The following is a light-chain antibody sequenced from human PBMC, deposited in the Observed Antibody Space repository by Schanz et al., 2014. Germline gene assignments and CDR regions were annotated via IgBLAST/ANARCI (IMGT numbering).Light chain of an antibody. CDR2: DAS. CDR3: HQYGISPFT. V-gene: IGKV3-15*01. Sequence: EIVMTQSPATLSVSPGEGATLSCRASQTVSSNLAWYQQQPGQAPRLLIYDASYRATGIPARFSGSGSGTEFTLTISRLEPEDFAVYYCHQYGISPFTFGPGTKVDIK. J-gene: IGKJ3*01. CDR1: QTVSSN.